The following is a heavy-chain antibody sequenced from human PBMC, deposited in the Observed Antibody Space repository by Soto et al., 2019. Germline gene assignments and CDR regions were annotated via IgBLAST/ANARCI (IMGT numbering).Heavy chain of an antibody. CDR2: IYWDDDK. D-gene: IGHD6-19*01. CDR3: AHIVVAGVAYYFDY. V-gene: IGHV2-5*02. CDR1: GFSLSSTRMA. J-gene: IGHJ4*02. Sequence: QITLKESGPTLVKPTQHLTLTCTFSGFSLSSTRMAVGWIRQPPGKALEWLALIYWDDDKRYSPFLKRRLTITKDTSKNQVVLTMSNMDPVDTARYYCAHIVVAGVAYYFDYWGQGTLFTVSS.